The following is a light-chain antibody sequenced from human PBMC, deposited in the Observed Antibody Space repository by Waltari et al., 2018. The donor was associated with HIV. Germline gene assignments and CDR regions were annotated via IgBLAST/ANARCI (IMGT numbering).Light chain of an antibody. CDR1: TSDIGLHNF. V-gene: IGLV2-8*01. Sequence: QSALTQPPPASGSPAQSVTIPCAGTTSDIGLHNFFPWYQHHPAKAPKLMISDVSRRPSGVPDRFSGSKSGNTASLTVSGLQADDEATYYCCSYAGNNFLLFGGGTKLTVL. J-gene: IGLJ2*01. CDR3: CSYAGNNFLL. CDR2: DVS.